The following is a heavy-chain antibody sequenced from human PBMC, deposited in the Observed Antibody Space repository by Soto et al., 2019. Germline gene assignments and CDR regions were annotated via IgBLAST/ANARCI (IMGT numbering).Heavy chain of an antibody. Sequence: EVQLVESGGGLVKPGGSLRLSCAASGFTFSTYTMNWVRQTPGKGLEWVSSISSGSNYIYYADSLKGLFTISRDNAKNSLYLQMNSLRAEDTAVYYCARDYGKLNPWGQGTLVTVSS. CDR1: GFTFSTYT. D-gene: IGHD2-15*01. V-gene: IGHV3-21*01. CDR3: ARDYGKLNP. CDR2: ISSGSNYI. J-gene: IGHJ5*02.